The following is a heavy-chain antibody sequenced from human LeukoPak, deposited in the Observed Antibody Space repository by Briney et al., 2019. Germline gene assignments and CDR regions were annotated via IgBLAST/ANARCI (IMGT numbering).Heavy chain of an antibody. D-gene: IGHD3-16*01. CDR2: ISSSSDYI. CDR1: GGSFSDFY. J-gene: IGHJ3*02. CDR3: ARTLWPYDAFDI. V-gene: IGHV3-11*06. Sequence: GGSLRLSCVASGGSFSDFYMSWIRQAPGKGLEWVSYISSSSDYINYADSVKGRFTISRDNAKNSLYLQMNSLRAGDTAVYYCARTLWPYDAFDIWGQGTMVTVSS.